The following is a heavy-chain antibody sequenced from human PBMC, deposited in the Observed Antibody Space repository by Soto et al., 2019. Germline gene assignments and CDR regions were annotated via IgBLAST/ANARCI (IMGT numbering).Heavy chain of an antibody. V-gene: IGHV4-59*01. CDR1: GGSISSYY. CDR2: IYYSGST. D-gene: IGHD3-22*01. CDR3: ARTYLNYDSRCLYDY. Sequence: SETLSLTCTVSGGSISSYYWSWIRQPPGKGLEWIGYIYYSGSTNYNPSLKSRVTISVDTSKNQFSLKLSSVTAADTAVYYCARTYLNYDSRCLYDYWSQGTLVTVSS. J-gene: IGHJ4*02.